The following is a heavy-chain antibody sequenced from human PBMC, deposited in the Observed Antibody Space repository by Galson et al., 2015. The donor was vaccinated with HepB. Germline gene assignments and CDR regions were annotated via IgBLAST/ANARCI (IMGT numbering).Heavy chain of an antibody. J-gene: IGHJ4*02. D-gene: IGHD6-19*01. Sequence: SLRLSCAASGFRFRDAWMTWVRQAPGKGLEWVGRIKSKIDGATTDYAAAVKGRFTISRDDSKDTLYLQMSSLKTEDRGVYYCVTFAVAGLFWGYWGQGTLLTVSS. CDR3: VTFAVAGLFWGY. CDR2: IKSKIDGATT. CDR1: GFRFRDAW. V-gene: IGHV3-15*01.